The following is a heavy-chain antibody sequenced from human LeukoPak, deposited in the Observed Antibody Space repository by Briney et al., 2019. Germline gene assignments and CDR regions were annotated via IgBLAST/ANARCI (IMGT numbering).Heavy chain of an antibody. V-gene: IGHV3-74*01. Sequence: GGSLRLSCAASGFTFSTYWMHWVRQAPGKGLVWVSRINGDGSSSTYADSVKGRFTISRDNAKNTLYLQMNSLRAEDTAVYYCAKEYSSSWATNYFDSWGQGTLVTVSS. J-gene: IGHJ4*02. CDR3: AKEYSSSWATNYFDS. D-gene: IGHD6-13*01. CDR1: GFTFSTYW. CDR2: INGDGSSS.